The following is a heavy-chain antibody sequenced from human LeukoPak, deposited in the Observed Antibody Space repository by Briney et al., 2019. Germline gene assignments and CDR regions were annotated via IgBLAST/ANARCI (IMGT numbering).Heavy chain of an antibody. Sequence: SETLSLTCTVSGGSISNYYWSWIRQPPGKGLEWIGYICYSGSTNYNPSLKSRVTISVDTSKNQFSLKLSSVTAADTAVYYCAREPFGYFDSWGQGTLATVSS. CDR1: GGSISNYY. D-gene: IGHD3-10*01. J-gene: IGHJ4*02. CDR2: ICYSGST. CDR3: AREPFGYFDS. V-gene: IGHV4-59*01.